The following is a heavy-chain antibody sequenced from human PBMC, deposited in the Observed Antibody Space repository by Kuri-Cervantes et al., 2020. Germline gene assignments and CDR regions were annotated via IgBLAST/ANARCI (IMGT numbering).Heavy chain of an antibody. V-gene: IGHV3-21*01. CDR3: ARDAVDAFDI. CDR2: SSSSSSYI. CDR1: GFTFSSYA. D-gene: IGHD4-17*01. Sequence: GESLKSSCAASGFTFSSYAMSWVRQAPGKGLEWVSSSSSSSSYIYYADSVKGRFTISRDNAKNSLYLQMNSLRAEDTAVYYCARDAVDAFDIWGQGTMVTVSS. J-gene: IGHJ3*02.